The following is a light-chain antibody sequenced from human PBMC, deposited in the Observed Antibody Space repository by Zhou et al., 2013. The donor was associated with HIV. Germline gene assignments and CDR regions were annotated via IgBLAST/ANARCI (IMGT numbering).Light chain of an antibody. V-gene: IGKV1-39*01. CDR1: QNIANY. CDR2: GVS. CDR3: QQSYSTLTWT. Sequence: DIQMTQSPSSLSVAVGDRVTISCRASQNIANYLYWYHQKPGKAPKVLIYGVSNLQTGVPSRFSGSGSGTEFTLTISTLQPEDSATYYCQQSYSTLTWTFGQGTKVEIK. J-gene: IGKJ1*01.